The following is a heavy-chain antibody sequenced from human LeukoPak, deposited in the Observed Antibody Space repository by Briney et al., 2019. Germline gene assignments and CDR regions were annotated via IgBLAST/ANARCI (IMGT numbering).Heavy chain of an antibody. Sequence: GGTLRLSCAASGFTVSSNYMSWVRQAPGKGLEWVSVIYSGGSTYYADSVKGRFTISRDNSKNTLYLQMNSLRAEDTAVYYCARSPIVLRYFDWFGAFDIWGQGTMVTVSS. V-gene: IGHV3-66*01. CDR2: IYSGGST. D-gene: IGHD3-9*01. CDR1: GFTVSSNY. J-gene: IGHJ3*02. CDR3: ARSPIVLRYFDWFGAFDI.